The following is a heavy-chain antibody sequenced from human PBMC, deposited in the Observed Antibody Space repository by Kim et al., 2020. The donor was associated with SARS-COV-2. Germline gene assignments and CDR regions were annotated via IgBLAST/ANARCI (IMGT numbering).Heavy chain of an antibody. CDR1: GFTFSNYA. V-gene: IGHV3-23*01. J-gene: IGHJ6*02. CDR2: ISGSGGST. CDR3: ANEAYCGGDCYPYYYYGMDV. Sequence: GGSLRLSCAASGFTFSNYAMSWVRQAPGKGLEWVSAISGSGGSTYYTDSVKGRFTISSDNYKNTLFLQMNSLRAEDTAVYYCANEAYCGGDCYPYYYYGMDVWGQGTTVTVSS. D-gene: IGHD2-21*02.